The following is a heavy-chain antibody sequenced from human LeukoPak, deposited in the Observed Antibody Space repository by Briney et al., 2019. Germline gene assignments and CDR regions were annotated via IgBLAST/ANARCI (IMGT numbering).Heavy chain of an antibody. CDR3: ARRPTMSDAFDI. CDR2: IYYSGST. CDR1: GGSISSSKYY. D-gene: IGHD3-10*02. Sequence: SETLSLTCTVSGGSISSSKYYWAWIRQPPGKGLEWIGSIYYSGSTYSNPSLKSRVTISVDTSKNQFSLKLSSVTAADTAVYYCARRPTMSDAFDIWGQGTMVTVSS. V-gene: IGHV4-39*01. J-gene: IGHJ3*02.